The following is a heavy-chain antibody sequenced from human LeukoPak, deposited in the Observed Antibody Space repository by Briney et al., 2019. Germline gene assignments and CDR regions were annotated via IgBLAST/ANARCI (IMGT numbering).Heavy chain of an antibody. D-gene: IGHD6-13*01. J-gene: IGHJ4*02. Sequence: SGGSLRLSCAASGIIFSDYYMSWIRQAPGKGLEWISYVSDSGSTKYYADSVKGRFTISRDNAKNSLFLQMDSLRVEDTAIYYCARETGSTWNAPIDYWGQGILVTVSS. V-gene: IGHV3-11*01. CDR3: ARETGSTWNAPIDY. CDR2: VSDSGSTK. CDR1: GIIFSDYY.